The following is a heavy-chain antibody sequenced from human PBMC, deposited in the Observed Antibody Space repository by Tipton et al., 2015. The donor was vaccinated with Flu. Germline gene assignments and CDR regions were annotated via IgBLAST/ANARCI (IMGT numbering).Heavy chain of an antibody. V-gene: IGHV3-11*04. J-gene: IGHJ4*02. CDR3: AVFKNPGH. CDR1: GFTLSGYY. D-gene: IGHD2-21*01. Sequence: SLRLSCAASGFTLSGYYMSWIRQAPGKGLEWVSYISGGGSIMYYVDSVKGRFTISRDNARNSVFLQMNSLRAEDTALYYCAVFKNPGHWGQGTLVTVSS. CDR2: ISGGGSIM.